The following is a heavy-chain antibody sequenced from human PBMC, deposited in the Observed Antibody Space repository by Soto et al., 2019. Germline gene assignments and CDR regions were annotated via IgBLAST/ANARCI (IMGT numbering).Heavy chain of an antibody. V-gene: IGHV4-39*01. CDR1: GGSISSYY. CDR2: IYYSGST. D-gene: IGHD3-22*01. CDR3: ARLGRDYYESSGYPYDVFDI. J-gene: IGHJ3*02. Sequence: PSETLSLTCTVSGGSISSYYWGWIRQPPGKGLEWIGSIYYSGSTYYNPSLKSRVTISVDTSKNQFSLKLSSVTAADTAVYYCARLGRDYYESSGYPYDVFDIWGQGKMVTFS.